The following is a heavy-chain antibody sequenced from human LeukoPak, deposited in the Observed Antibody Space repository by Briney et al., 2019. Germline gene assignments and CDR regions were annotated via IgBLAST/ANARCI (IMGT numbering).Heavy chain of an antibody. CDR1: VFTFTNSA. D-gene: IGHD2-21*02. CDR3: ATDPLAYCGGDCYPLGMDV. Sequence: TSVKVSCKASVFTFTNSAMQGVRQARGQRVEGIGWIVVGSGNTHYAQKFREGVTITRDMSTRTAYMELSSLRSGDTAVYYCATDPLAYCGGDCYPLGMDVWGKGTTVTVSS. CDR2: IVVGSGNT. J-gene: IGHJ6*04. V-gene: IGHV1-58*02.